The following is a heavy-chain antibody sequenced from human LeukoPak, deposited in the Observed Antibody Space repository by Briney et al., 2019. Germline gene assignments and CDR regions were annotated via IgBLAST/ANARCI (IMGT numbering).Heavy chain of an antibody. D-gene: IGHD1-1*01. V-gene: IGHV1-18*01. CDR1: GFSFPSYG. CDR3: ARDWQLPSGPDVFDT. CDR2: ITAYDGDT. J-gene: IGHJ3*02. Sequence: GASVKVSCKASGFSFPSYGISWVRQAPGQGLEWVGWITAYDGDTNYAEKFQGRVTMATDTSTSTASMELWSLRSDDTAVYYCARDWQLPSGPDVFDTWGQGTVVTVSS.